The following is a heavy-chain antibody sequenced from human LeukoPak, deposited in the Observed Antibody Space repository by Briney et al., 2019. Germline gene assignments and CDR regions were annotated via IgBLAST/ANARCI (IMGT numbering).Heavy chain of an antibody. D-gene: IGHD3-16*02. CDR3: ARAYFDSVWGVYRYLDY. CDR1: GFTISTYD. V-gene: IGHV3-7*04. J-gene: IGHJ4*02. CDR2: IRQDGSEE. Sequence: PGGSLRLSCAASGFTISTYDMSWVRQAPGKGLEWVANIRQDGSEECYVDSVKGRFTISRDNAKNSLYLQMNSLRAEDTAVYYCARAYFDSVWGVYRYLDYWGQGTLVTVSS.